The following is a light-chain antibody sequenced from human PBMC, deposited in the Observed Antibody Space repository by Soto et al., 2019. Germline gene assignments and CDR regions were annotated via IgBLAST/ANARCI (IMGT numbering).Light chain of an antibody. Sequence: EIVLTQSPASLSLSPGERATLSCRASQSVDSYLVWYQQKPGQAPRLLIFGASNRATGVPARFTGSGSGTDFTLSINSLEPEDFAIYYCQQRSKWPITFGQGTRLESK. J-gene: IGKJ5*01. CDR2: GAS. CDR1: QSVDSY. CDR3: QQRSKWPIT. V-gene: IGKV3-11*01.